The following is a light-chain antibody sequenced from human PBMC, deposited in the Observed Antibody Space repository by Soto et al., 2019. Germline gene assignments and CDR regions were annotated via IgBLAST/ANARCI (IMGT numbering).Light chain of an antibody. CDR1: SSDVGGYNY. CDR3: SSYTSSSTLYV. Sequence: QSALTQPASVSGSPGQSITISCTGTSSDVGGYNYVSWYQQYPGKAPKLMIYDVSNRPSGISNRFSGSKSGNTASLTISGLQAGDEADYYCSSYTSSSTLYVFGTGTKLTVL. V-gene: IGLV2-14*01. CDR2: DVS. J-gene: IGLJ1*01.